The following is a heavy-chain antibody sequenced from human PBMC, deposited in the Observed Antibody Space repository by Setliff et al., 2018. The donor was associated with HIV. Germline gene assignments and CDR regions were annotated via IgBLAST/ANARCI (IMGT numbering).Heavy chain of an antibody. CDR2: IYPDESDS. D-gene: IGHD3-22*01. CDR1: GYSFPTYW. Sequence: GESLKISCKGSGYSFPTYWIAWVRQMPGKGPEWMGVIYPDESDSRYSPSFRGQVTISADKSINTAYLQWSSLKASDTAMYYCARVDMGYYYDSSGYSHFDHWGQGTQVTVSS. CDR3: ARVDMGYYYDSSGYSHFDH. V-gene: IGHV5-51*01. J-gene: IGHJ4*02.